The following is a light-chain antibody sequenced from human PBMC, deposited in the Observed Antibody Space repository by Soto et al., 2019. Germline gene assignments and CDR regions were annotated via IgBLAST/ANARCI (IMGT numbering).Light chain of an antibody. CDR3: LQDFNYPPT. Sequence: AIQMTQSPSSLSASVGDRVTITCRASEGIRNDLGWYQQKPAKAPKLLIFGASTLQSGVPSRFSGSGSGAEFTLTISSLQPEDFAAYYCLQDFNYPPTFGQGTKVEIK. CDR1: EGIRND. V-gene: IGKV1-6*01. CDR2: GAS. J-gene: IGKJ1*01.